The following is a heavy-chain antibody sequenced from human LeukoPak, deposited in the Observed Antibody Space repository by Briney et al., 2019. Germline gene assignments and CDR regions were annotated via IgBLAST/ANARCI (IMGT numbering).Heavy chain of an antibody. D-gene: IGHD3-9*01. Sequence: SETLSLTCAVYGGSFSGYYWSWIRQPPGKGLEWIGEINHSGSTNYNPSLKSRVTISVDTSRNQFSLKLSSVTAADTAVYYCARLGVYDILTGYPPDAFDIWGQGTMVTVSS. CDR1: GGSFSGYY. V-gene: IGHV4-34*01. CDR2: INHSGST. J-gene: IGHJ3*02. CDR3: ARLGVYDILTGYPPDAFDI.